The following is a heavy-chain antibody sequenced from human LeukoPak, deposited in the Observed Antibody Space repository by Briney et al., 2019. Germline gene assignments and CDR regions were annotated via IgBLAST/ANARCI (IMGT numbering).Heavy chain of an antibody. Sequence: GGSLRLSCAASGFTFSNAWMSWVRQAPGRGLEWVGCIKSKTDGGTTDYAAPVKGRFTISRDDSKNTLYLQMDSLKTEDTAVYYCTTSACTNGVCYTSVDYWGQGTLVTVSS. D-gene: IGHD2-8*01. CDR3: TTSACTNGVCYTSVDY. CDR1: GFTFSNAW. J-gene: IGHJ4*02. CDR2: IKSKTDGGTT. V-gene: IGHV3-15*01.